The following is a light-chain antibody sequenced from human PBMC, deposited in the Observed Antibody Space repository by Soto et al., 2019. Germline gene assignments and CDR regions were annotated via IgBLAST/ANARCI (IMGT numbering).Light chain of an antibody. J-gene: IGLJ3*02. CDR3: TSYAGSNIWV. CDR1: SSDVGAYNY. V-gene: IGLV2-8*01. Sequence: QSALTQPPSASGSPGQSVTISRTGTSSDVGAYNYVSWYQQYPGKAPKLMIYEVSKRPSGVPDRFSGSKSGKTASLTVSGLQPEDEADYYCTSYAGSNIWVFGGGTQLTVL. CDR2: EVS.